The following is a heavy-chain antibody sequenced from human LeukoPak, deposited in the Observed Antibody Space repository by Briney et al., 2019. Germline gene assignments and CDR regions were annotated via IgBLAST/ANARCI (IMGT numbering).Heavy chain of an antibody. Sequence: GESLKISCKGSGYSFTSYWIGWVRQMPGKGLEWMGIIYPGDSDTRYSPSFQGQVTISADNSISTAYLQWSRLKASDTAMYYCARHEFVVVPAGAFDIWGQGTMVTVSS. D-gene: IGHD2-2*01. J-gene: IGHJ3*02. V-gene: IGHV5-51*01. CDR3: ARHEFVVVPAGAFDI. CDR2: IYPGDSDT. CDR1: GYSFTSYW.